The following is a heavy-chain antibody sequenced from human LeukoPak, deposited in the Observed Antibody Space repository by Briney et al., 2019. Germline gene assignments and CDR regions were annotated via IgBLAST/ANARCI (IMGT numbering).Heavy chain of an antibody. CDR2: IYYSGST. D-gene: IGHD3-3*01. CDR3: ARSERYYDFWSGYSSFDY. V-gene: IGHV4-30-4*08. J-gene: IGHJ4*02. Sequence: PSQTLSLTCTVSGGSISSGDYYWSWIRQPPGKGLEWIGYIYYSGSTYYNPSLKSRVTISVDTSKNQFSLKLSSVTAADTAVYYCARSERYYDFWSGYSSFDYWSQGTLVTVSS. CDR1: GGSISSGDYY.